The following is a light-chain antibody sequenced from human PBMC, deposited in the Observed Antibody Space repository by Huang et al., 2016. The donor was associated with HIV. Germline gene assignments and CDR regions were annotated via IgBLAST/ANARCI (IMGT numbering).Light chain of an antibody. CDR2: AAS. CDR3: QQSYSTPIT. J-gene: IGKJ5*01. Sequence: DIQMTQSPSSLSASVGDRVTITCRASQSISSYLNWFQQKPGKAPNLLIYAASSLQSGVPSRVSGSGSGTDFTLTISSLQPEDFATYYCQQSYSTPITFGLGTRLEIK. V-gene: IGKV1-39*01. CDR1: QSISSY.